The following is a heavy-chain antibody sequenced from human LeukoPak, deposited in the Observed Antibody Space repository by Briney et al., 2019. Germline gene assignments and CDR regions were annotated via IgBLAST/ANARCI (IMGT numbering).Heavy chain of an antibody. J-gene: IGHJ5*02. CDR3: ARGASSGASVLARFDP. CDR2: IYHSGST. V-gene: IGHV4-38-2*02. Sequence: SETLSLTCTVSGYSISSGYYWGWIRQPPGKGLEWIGSIYHSGSTYYNPSLKSRVTISVDTSKNQFSLKLSSVTAADTAVYYCARGASSGASVLARFDPWGQGTLVTVSS. CDR1: GYSISSGYY. D-gene: IGHD1-26*01.